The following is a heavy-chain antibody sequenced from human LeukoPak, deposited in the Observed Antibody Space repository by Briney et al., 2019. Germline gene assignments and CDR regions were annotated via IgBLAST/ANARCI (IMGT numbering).Heavy chain of an antibody. V-gene: IGHV3-7*01. D-gene: IGHD3-22*01. Sequence: QTGGSLRLSCAVSGFTFSDYWMTWVRQAPGKRLEWVGNIKQDGSETYYLDSVKGRFSISRDNAKNSLYLQMNSLRVEDTAVYYCSRDGDTSGLDSWGQGTLVTVSS. CDR2: IKQDGSET. CDR1: GFTFSDYW. CDR3: SRDGDTSGLDS. J-gene: IGHJ4*02.